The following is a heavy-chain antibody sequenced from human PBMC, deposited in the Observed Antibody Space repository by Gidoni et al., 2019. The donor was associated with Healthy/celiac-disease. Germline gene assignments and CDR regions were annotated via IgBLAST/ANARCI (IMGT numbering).Heavy chain of an antibody. J-gene: IGHJ6*02. CDR1: GYTFTSYY. Sequence: QVQLVQSGAEVKKPGASVTASCKASGYTFTSYYMHCVRQVPGQGHEWMGISNPSGGSTSDAQKFQGRVTMTRDTSTSTVYMELSSLRTEDTAVYYCARVGDIVVVPAWFYYGMDVWGQGTTVTVSS. CDR3: ARVGDIVVVPAWFYYGMDV. D-gene: IGHD2-2*01. CDR2: SNPSGGST. V-gene: IGHV1-46*01.